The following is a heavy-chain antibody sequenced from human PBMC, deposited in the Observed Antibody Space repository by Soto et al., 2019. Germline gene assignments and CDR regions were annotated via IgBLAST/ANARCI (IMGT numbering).Heavy chain of an antibody. CDR2: IGSSSSYI. CDR1: GFTFSSYS. J-gene: IGHJ6*02. Sequence: GGSLRLSCAASGFTFSSYSMNWVRQAPGKGLEWVSSIGSSSSYIYYADSVKGRFTISRDNAKNSLYLQMNSLRAEDTAVYYCARVVGSGSYSGMDVWGQGTTVTVSS. CDR3: ARVVGSGSYSGMDV. V-gene: IGHV3-21*01. D-gene: IGHD3-10*01.